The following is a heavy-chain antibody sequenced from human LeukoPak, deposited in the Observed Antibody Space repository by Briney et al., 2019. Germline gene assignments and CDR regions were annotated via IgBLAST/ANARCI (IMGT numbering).Heavy chain of an antibody. CDR1: GYXFTSYY. CDR3: ARAPYYDSSGYYSSSYYYFQH. Sequence: ASVTVSCKASGYXFTSYYLHWVRQAPGQGLEWMGWINPNSGGTNYAQKFQGRVTMTRDTSISTAYMELSRLRSDDTAEYYCARAPYYDSSGYYSSSYYYFQHWGQGTLVTVSS. V-gene: IGHV1-2*02. CDR2: INPNSGGT. D-gene: IGHD3-22*01. J-gene: IGHJ1*01.